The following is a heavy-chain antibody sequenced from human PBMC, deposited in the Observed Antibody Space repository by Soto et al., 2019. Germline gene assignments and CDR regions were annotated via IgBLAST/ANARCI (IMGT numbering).Heavy chain of an antibody. D-gene: IGHD6-13*01. Sequence: EVQLVESGGGLVKPGGSLRLSCAASGFTFSSYSMNWVRQAPGKGLEWVSSISSSSSYIYYADSVKGRFTISRDNAKNSLYLQMNSLRAEDTAVYYCAIEAQQLVEIYYYYYGMDVWGQGTTVTVSS. CDR1: GFTFSSYS. CDR3: AIEAQQLVEIYYYYYGMDV. J-gene: IGHJ6*02. V-gene: IGHV3-21*01. CDR2: ISSSSSYI.